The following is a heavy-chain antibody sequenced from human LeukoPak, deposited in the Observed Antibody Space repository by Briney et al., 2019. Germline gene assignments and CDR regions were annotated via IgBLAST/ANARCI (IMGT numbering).Heavy chain of an antibody. CDR3: ARGYPYSYGPEISAFDI. J-gene: IGHJ3*02. CDR1: GGSFSGYY. Sequence: SETLSLTCAVYGGSFSGYYWSWIRQPPGKGLEWIGEINHSGSTNYNPSLKSRVTISVDTSKNQFSLKLSSVTAADTAVYYCARGYPYSYGPEISAFDIWGQGTMVTVSS. V-gene: IGHV4-34*01. D-gene: IGHD5-18*01. CDR2: INHSGST.